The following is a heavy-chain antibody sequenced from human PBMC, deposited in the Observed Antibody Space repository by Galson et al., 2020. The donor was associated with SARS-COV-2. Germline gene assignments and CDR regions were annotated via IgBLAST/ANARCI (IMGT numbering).Heavy chain of an antibody. CDR2: IRFDSITR. CDR1: GFTFSQDG. V-gene: IGHV3-30*02. CDR3: VKDRGSSTMVTSFDS. D-gene: IGHD4-17*01. J-gene: IGHJ4*02. Sequence: GGSLRLSCAASGFTFSQDGMHWVRQAPGKGLEWVAFIRFDSITRYYGDPVKGRFTISRDDNRNTVSLHMSSLRTEDTAVYYCVKDRGSSTMVTSFDSWGQGTLLTVAS.